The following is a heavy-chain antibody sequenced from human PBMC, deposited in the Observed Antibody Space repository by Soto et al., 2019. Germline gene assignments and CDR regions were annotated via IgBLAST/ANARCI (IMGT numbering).Heavy chain of an antibody. CDR3: ARTRITMVRDLSGWFDP. J-gene: IGHJ5*02. V-gene: IGHV1-69*13. CDR2: IIPIFGTA. CDR1: GGTFSSYA. D-gene: IGHD3-10*01. Sequence: SVKVSCKASGGTFSSYAISWVRQAPGQGLEWMGGIIPIFGTANYAQKFQGRVTITADESTSTAYMELSSLRSEDTAVYYCARTRITMVRDLSGWFDPWGQGTLVTVSS.